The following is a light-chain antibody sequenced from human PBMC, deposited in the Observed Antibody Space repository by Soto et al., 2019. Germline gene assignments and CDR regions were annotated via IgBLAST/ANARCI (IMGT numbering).Light chain of an antibody. V-gene: IGKV1-6*01. Sequence: AIQMTQSPSSLSASVGDRVTITCRASQGIRNDLGWYQQKPGKAPKLLIYAASTLHSGVPSRFSGSGSGTEFTLTISSLQPEDFATYYCQQYGSSPRVTFGGGTKVEIK. CDR3: QQYGSSPRVT. CDR2: AAS. CDR1: QGIRND. J-gene: IGKJ4*01.